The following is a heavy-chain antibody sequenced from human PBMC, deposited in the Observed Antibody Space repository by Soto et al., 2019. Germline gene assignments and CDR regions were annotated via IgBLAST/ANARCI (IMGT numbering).Heavy chain of an antibody. V-gene: IGHV3-23*01. D-gene: IGHD3-3*01. Sequence: GSLSLSCAASGFTFSSYAMSWVRQAPGKGLEWVSAISGSGGSTYYADSVKGRFTISRDNSKNTLYLQMNSLRAEDTAVYCCAKSGITIFGVVTHYYFDYWGQGTLVTVSS. J-gene: IGHJ4*02. CDR3: AKSGITIFGVVTHYYFDY. CDR2: ISGSGGST. CDR1: GFTFSSYA.